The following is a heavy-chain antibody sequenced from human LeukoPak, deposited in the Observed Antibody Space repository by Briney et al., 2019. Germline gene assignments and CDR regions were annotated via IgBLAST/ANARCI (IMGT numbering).Heavy chain of an antibody. J-gene: IGHJ4*02. Sequence: GGSLRLSCAASGFTFSNAWMNWLRQAPGKGLEWVGRIKSRTEGGTTDYAAPVKGRFTISRDDSKNTLYLQMNTLKTEDTAVYYCTTDSRDVLIWFETSDYWGQGTLVTVSS. CDR3: TTDSRDVLIWFETSDY. CDR2: IKSRTEGGTT. CDR1: GFTFSNAW. D-gene: IGHD3-10*01. V-gene: IGHV3-15*01.